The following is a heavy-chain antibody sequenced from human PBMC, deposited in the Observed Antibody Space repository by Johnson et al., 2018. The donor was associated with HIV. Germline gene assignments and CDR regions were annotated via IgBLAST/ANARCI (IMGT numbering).Heavy chain of an antibody. D-gene: IGHD1-26*01. V-gene: IGHV3-30*02. CDR2: IRYAGSDK. Sequence: QVQLVESGGGVVQPGGSLRLSCAGSGFTFSSFGMHWVRQAPGQGLEGVSFIRYAGSDKHYATSVKGRFTISRDNSKNTMYLQMNSLRAEDTALYYCARVWSGSYYSNAFDIWGQGTMVTVSS. CDR1: GFTFSSFG. CDR3: ARVWSGSYYSNAFDI. J-gene: IGHJ3*02.